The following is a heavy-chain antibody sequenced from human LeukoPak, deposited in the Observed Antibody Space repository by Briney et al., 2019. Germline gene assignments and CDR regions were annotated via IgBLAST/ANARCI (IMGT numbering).Heavy chain of an antibody. J-gene: IGHJ3*02. CDR2: MNPNSGNT. V-gene: IGHV1-8*01. CDR1: GYTFTSYD. D-gene: IGHD6-13*01. CDR3: ARGSGYSSSCLLGAFDI. Sequence: ASVKVSCKASGYTFTSYDINWVRQATGQGLEWMGWMNPNSGNTGYAQKLQGRVTMTRNTSISTAYMELSSLRSEDTAVYYCARGSGYSSSCLLGAFDIWGQGTMVTVSS.